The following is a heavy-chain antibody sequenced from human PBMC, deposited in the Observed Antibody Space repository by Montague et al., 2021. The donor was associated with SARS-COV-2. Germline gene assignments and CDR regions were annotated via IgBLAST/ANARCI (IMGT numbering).Heavy chain of an antibody. D-gene: IGHD3-10*01. CDR2: INHSGST. V-gene: IGHV4-34*01. CDR1: SGPFRGYY. Sequence: ETLSLTCAVSSGPFRGYYWSWIRQPPGKGLEWIGEINHSGSTTYNPSLESRVSISVDTSNKQFSLKVTSVTAADTAVYYCARLGAITLVRGITKADFSNYGMDVWGQGTTVTVSS. J-gene: IGHJ6*02. CDR3: ARLGAITLVRGITKADFSNYGMDV.